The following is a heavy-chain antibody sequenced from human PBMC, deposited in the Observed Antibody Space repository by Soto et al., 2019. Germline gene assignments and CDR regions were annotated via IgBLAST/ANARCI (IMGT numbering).Heavy chain of an antibody. D-gene: IGHD3-10*01. Sequence: EVQLVESGGGLVQPGGSLILSCAASGFTFTNYWMLWVRQAPGKGLVWVSRIIGDGLYTNYADSVKGRFTISRDNAKNTVYLQMTSLRVDDTAVDYCARGILGSGTVNDPWGQGTLVTVSS. V-gene: IGHV3-74*01. CDR3: ARGILGSGTVNDP. CDR1: GFTFTNYW. J-gene: IGHJ5*02. CDR2: IIGDGLYT.